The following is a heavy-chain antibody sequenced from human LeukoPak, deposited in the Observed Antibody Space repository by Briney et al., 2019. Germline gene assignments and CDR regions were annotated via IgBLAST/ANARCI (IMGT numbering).Heavy chain of an antibody. V-gene: IGHV3-23*01. Sequence: GALRLSCAASGFTFSSYAMSWVRQAPGKRLEWVSAIRDSGSSTHYADSVKGRFTTSRDNSKNTLFLQMNSLRAEDTAIYYCAKYGPQDSGSSHFDYWGQGALVTVSS. CDR3: AKYGPQDSGSSHFDY. D-gene: IGHD1-26*01. J-gene: IGHJ4*02. CDR2: IRDSGSST. CDR1: GFTFSSYA.